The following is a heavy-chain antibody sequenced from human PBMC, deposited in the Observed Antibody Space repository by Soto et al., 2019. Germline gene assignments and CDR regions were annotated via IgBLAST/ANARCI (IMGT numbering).Heavy chain of an antibody. CDR2: ISYDGSNK. D-gene: IGHD5-12*01. J-gene: IGHJ1*01. Sequence: QVPLVESGGGVVQPGRSLRLSCAASGFTFSSYAMHWVRQAPGKGLEWVAVISYDGSNKYYADSVKGRFTISRDNSKNTLYLQMNSLRAEDTAVYYCARGGLGGSSPQYFQHWGQGTLVTVSS. CDR1: GFTFSSYA. V-gene: IGHV3-30-3*01. CDR3: ARGGLGGSSPQYFQH.